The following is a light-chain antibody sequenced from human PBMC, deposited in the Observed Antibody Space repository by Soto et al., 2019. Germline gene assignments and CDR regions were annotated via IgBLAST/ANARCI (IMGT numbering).Light chain of an antibody. CDR1: QSVRSY. Sequence: FFTHSPLTLSFSPWYISTLSCMSIQSVRSYLAWYQQKPGQAPRLLIYDASTRATGIPDRFSGSGSGTDFTLTIIRLEDEEFAVYYCQQYASSPRRFGQGTKVDIK. CDR2: DAS. V-gene: IGKV3-20*01. J-gene: IGKJ1*01. CDR3: QQYASSPRR.